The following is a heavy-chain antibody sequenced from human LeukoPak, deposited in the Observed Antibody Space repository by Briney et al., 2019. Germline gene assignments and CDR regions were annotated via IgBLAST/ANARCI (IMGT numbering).Heavy chain of an antibody. J-gene: IGHJ6*03. CDR1: GFTFSSYE. D-gene: IGHD3-22*01. Sequence: GGSLRLSCAASGFTFSSYEMNWVRQAPGKGLEWVSYISSSGSTIYYADSVKGRFTISRDNAKNSLYLQMNSLRAEDTAVYYCARGRHYYESSGYYLFMGVWGKGTTVTISS. CDR3: ARGRHYYESSGYYLFMGV. CDR2: ISSSGSTI. V-gene: IGHV3-48*03.